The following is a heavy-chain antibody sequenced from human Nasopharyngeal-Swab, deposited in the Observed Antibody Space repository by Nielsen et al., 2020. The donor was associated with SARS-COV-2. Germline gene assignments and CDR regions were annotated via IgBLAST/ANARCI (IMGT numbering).Heavy chain of an antibody. J-gene: IGHJ4*02. CDR3: AKSGAVTTPIDY. V-gene: IGHV3-23*01. D-gene: IGHD4-17*01. CDR2: ISGSGGST. CDR1: GFTFSSYA. Sequence: GESLKISCAASGFTFSSYAMSWARQAPGKGLEWVSAISGSGGSTYYADSVKGRFTISRDNSKNTLYLQMNSLRAEDTAVYYCAKSGAVTTPIDYWGQGTLVTVSS.